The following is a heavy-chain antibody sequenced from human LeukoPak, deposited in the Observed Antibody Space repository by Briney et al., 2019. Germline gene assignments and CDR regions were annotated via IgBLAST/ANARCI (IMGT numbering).Heavy chain of an antibody. J-gene: IGHJ4*02. D-gene: IGHD4-17*01. CDR1: GGSTSSGSYY. V-gene: IGHV4-61*02. Sequence: PSETLSLTCTVSGGSTSSGSYYWSWIRQPAGKGLEWIGRIYTSGSTNYDPSLKSRVTISVDTSKNQFSLKLSSVTAADTAVYYCARGRTGPGDYVVDYWGQGTLVTVSS. CDR3: ARGRTGPGDYVVDY. CDR2: IYTSGST.